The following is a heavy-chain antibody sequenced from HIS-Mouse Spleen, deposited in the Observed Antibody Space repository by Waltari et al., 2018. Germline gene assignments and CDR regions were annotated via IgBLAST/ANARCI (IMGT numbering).Heavy chain of an antibody. CDR3: AREIPYSSSWYDWYFDL. V-gene: IGHV4-39*07. CDR2: IYYSGST. J-gene: IGHJ2*01. Sequence: QLQLQESGPGLVKPSETLSLTCTVSGGSISSSSYYWGWIRQPPGQGLVWLGRIYYSGSTYYNPSLKSRVTISVDTSKNQFSLKLSSVTAADTAVYYCAREIPYSSSWYDWYFDLWGRGTLVTVSS. D-gene: IGHD6-13*01. CDR1: GGSISSSSYY.